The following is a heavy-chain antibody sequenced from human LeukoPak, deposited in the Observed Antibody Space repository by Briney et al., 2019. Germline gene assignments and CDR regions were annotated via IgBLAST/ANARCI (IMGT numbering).Heavy chain of an antibody. CDR3: ARLVSFYYDSSGYYYN. Sequence: SETLSLTCAVYGGSFSGYYWSWLRQPPGKGLEWIGEINHSGSTNYNPSLKSRVTISVDTSKNQFSLKLSSVTAADTAVYYCARLVSFYYDSSGYYYNWGQGTLVTVSS. CDR2: INHSGST. V-gene: IGHV4-34*01. J-gene: IGHJ4*02. CDR1: GGSFSGYY. D-gene: IGHD3-22*01.